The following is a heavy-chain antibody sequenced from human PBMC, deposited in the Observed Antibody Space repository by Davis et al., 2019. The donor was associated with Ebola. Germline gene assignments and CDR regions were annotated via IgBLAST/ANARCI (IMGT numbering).Heavy chain of an antibody. D-gene: IGHD5-18*01. CDR1: GGSFSSCY. Sequence: SETLSLTCAVSGGSFSSCYWSWIRQTPGKGLEWIGEVNPGGLTHYSPFLKSRVTILQDTSKNHFSLRLTSVTAADTAVYYCARLPYSYGYGYYYYGMDVWGQGTTVTVSS. CDR3: ARLPYSYGYGYYYYGMDV. J-gene: IGHJ6*02. V-gene: IGHV4-34*01. CDR2: VNPGGLT.